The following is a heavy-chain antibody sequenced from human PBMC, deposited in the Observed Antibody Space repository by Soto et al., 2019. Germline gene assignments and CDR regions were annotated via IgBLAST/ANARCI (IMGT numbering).Heavy chain of an antibody. CDR3: ARINRDGYNFDWFDP. J-gene: IGHJ5*02. CDR1: GGSISSGGSS. D-gene: IGHD5-12*01. CDR2: IYPSGSA. Sequence: SETLSLTCAVSGGSISSGGSSWSWVRQPPGKGLEWIGYIYPSGSAYYNTSLKSRLTLSVDTSKNQFSLELRSVTAADTAVYYCARINRDGYNFDWFDPWGQGTLVTVYS. V-gene: IGHV4-30-2*01.